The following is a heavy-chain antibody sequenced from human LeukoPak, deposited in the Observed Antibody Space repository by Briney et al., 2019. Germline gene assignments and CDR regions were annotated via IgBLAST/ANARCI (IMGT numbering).Heavy chain of an antibody. Sequence: SETLSLTCTVSGGSIGNYYWNWIRQPPGKGLEWIGYIYYSGTTNYNPSLKSRVTISVDKSKNQFSLKLSSVTAADTAVYYCARRITGILAPFDYWAQGTLVTVSS. D-gene: IGHD1-20*01. CDR3: ARRITGILAPFDY. V-gene: IGHV4-59*12. J-gene: IGHJ4*02. CDR2: IYYSGTT. CDR1: GGSIGNYY.